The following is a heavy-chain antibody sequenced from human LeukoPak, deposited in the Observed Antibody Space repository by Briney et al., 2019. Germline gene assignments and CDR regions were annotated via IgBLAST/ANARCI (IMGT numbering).Heavy chain of an antibody. CDR1: GFTFSNCW. D-gene: IGHD6-13*01. J-gene: IGHJ4*02. CDR3: AQGNSVEY. Sequence: GGSLRLSCAASGFTFSNCWMTWVRQAPGKGLEWVANIKQDGSEKYYVDSVKGRFTISRDNAKNSLYLQMNSLRAEDTAVYYCAQGNSVEYWGQGTLVTVSS. V-gene: IGHV3-7*01. CDR2: IKQDGSEK.